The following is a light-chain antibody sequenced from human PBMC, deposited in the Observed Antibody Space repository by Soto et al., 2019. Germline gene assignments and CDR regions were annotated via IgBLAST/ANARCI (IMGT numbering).Light chain of an antibody. CDR2: EVS. Sequence: QSALTQPASGSGSPGQSITISCTGTSSDVGGYKYVSWYQQHPGEAPKLMIYEVSNRPSGVSNRFSGSKSGNTASLTISGLQAEDEADYYCSSYTSSSPCVFGTGTKLTVL. CDR1: SSDVGGYKY. J-gene: IGLJ1*01. CDR3: SSYTSSSPCV. V-gene: IGLV2-14*01.